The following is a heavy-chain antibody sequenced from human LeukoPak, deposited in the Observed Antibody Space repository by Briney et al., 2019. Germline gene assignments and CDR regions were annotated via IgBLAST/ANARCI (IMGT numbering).Heavy chain of an antibody. D-gene: IGHD2-2*01. CDR1: GFTFSSYG. V-gene: IGHV1-18*01. CDR2: VSAYNGGT. Sequence: ASVKVSCKASGFTFSSYGISWVRQAPGQGLEWMGWVSAYNGGTNYAQKVQGRVTMTTDTSTSTAYMEPRSLRSDDTAVYYCARVAEYHLLYYFDYWGQGTLLTVSS. CDR3: ARVAEYHLLYYFDY. J-gene: IGHJ4*02.